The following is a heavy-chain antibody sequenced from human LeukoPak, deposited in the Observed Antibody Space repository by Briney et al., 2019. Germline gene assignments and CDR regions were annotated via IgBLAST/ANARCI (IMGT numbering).Heavy chain of an antibody. V-gene: IGHV3-48*03. J-gene: IGHJ4*02. CDR1: GFTFSTYE. Sequence: GGSLRLSCAASGFTFSTYEMNWVRQAPGKGLEWLSYITGSGSTKYYADSVRGRFTTSRDNSKNSLYLQINSLRAEDTAVYYCARLLDISDHWGQGTLVTVSS. CDR2: ITGSGSTK. CDR3: ARLLDISDH. D-gene: IGHD3-22*01.